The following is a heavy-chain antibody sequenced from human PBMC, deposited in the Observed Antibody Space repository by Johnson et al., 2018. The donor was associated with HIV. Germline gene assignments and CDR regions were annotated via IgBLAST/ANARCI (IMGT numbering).Heavy chain of an antibody. CDR3: VREHRADESFDL. CDR1: GFTFSSYG. J-gene: IGHJ3*01. V-gene: IGHV3-NL1*01. Sequence: QVQLVESGGGVVQPGGSLRLSCAASGFTFSSYGMHWVRQAPGKGLEWVSAIGTAGDTYYADSVKGRFTISRDNSKNTLYLQMNSLTAGDTAVYYCVREHRADESFDLWGQGTMVTVSS. D-gene: IGHD1-14*01. CDR2: IGTAGDT.